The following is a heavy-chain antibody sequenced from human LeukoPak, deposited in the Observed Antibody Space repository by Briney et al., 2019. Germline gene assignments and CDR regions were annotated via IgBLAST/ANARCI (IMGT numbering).Heavy chain of an antibody. Sequence: GGSLRLSCAASGFTFSSSGMHWVRQAPGKGLEWVSVISYDGSNKFYADSVKGRFTISRDNSKNTLYLQMNSLRPEDTAVYYCAKEMGATNYFEYWGQGTLVTVS. D-gene: IGHD1-26*01. CDR3: AKEMGATNYFEY. CDR2: ISYDGSNK. V-gene: IGHV3-30*18. J-gene: IGHJ4*02. CDR1: GFTFSSSG.